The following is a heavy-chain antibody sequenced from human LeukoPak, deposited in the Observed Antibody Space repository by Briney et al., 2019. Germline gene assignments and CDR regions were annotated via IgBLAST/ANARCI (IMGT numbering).Heavy chain of an antibody. CDR2: ISSSGSTI. D-gene: IGHD3-10*01. J-gene: IGHJ4*02. Sequence: GGSLRLPCAASGFTFSSYEMNWVRQAPEKGLEWVSYISSSGSTIYYADSVKGRFTISRDNAKNSLYLQMNSLRAEDTAVYYCAREHYYGSGSDYWGQGTLVTVSS. CDR1: GFTFSSYE. CDR3: AREHYYGSGSDY. V-gene: IGHV3-48*03.